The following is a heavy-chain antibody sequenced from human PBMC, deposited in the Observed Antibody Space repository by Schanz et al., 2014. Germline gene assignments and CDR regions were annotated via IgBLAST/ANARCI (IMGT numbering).Heavy chain of an antibody. CDR2: IKQHGNEK. Sequence: VQLVESGGGLVKPGGSLRLSCAASGFTFSDYYMSWIRQAPGKGLEWVANIKQHGNEKYYVDSVKGRFTISRDNSKNTLYLQMNTLRAEDTAVYYCARDRGYCSGGSCLTVDYWGQGTLVTVSS. J-gene: IGHJ4*02. V-gene: IGHV3-7*01. CDR3: ARDRGYCSGGSCLTVDY. D-gene: IGHD2-15*01. CDR1: GFTFSDYY.